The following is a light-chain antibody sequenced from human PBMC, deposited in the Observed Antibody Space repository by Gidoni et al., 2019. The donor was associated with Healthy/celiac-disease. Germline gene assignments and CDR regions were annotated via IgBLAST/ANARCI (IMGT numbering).Light chain of an antibody. J-gene: IGLJ3*02. CDR1: SSNIREGYD. CDR2: CNS. Sequence: QSVLTQPPSVSGAPGQRVTISFTGISSNIREGYDVHWYQQLPGTAPKLLIYCNSNRPSGVPDRFSCSKSGTSASLAITGLQAEDDADYYCQSYDSSLSGPRWVFGGGTKLTV. CDR3: QSYDSSLSGPRWV. V-gene: IGLV1-40*01.